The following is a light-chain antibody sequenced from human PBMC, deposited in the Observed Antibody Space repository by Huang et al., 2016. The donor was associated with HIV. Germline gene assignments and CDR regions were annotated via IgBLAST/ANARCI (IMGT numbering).Light chain of an antibody. CDR1: QTISKF. CDR3: QQSYSVPLT. CDR2: GAS. J-gene: IGKJ4*01. Sequence: DIQMTQFPSSLSASVGDVVTITCRASQTISKFLNWYQQKPGKPPNLLIYGASNLQNGVPSRFSGSGSGTEFTLTISNLQREDFATYYCQQSYSVPLTFGGGTTVEIK. V-gene: IGKV1-39*01.